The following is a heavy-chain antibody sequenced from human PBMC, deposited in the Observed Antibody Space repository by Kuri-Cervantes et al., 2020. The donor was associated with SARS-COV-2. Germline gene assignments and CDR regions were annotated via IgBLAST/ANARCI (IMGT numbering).Heavy chain of an antibody. J-gene: IGHJ4*01. Sequence: GGSLRLSCAASGFTFSNHAFHWVRQAPGKGLEWVALKAFDERDTHYADSVKGRFTLSRDNSKNTLYLQMNSLRPEDTALYYCARERYIMVGGVILRSEFDYWGQGTPVTVSS. D-gene: IGHD3-10*01. CDR2: KAFDERDT. CDR3: ARERYIMVGGVILRSEFDY. CDR1: GFTFSNHA. V-gene: IGHV3-30*04.